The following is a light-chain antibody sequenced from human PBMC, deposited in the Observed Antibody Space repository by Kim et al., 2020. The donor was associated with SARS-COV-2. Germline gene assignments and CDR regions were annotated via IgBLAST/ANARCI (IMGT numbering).Light chain of an antibody. J-gene: IGLJ2*01. CDR1: KLGDKY. V-gene: IGLV3-1*01. CDR2: QDS. CDR3: QAWDSNTGV. Sequence: SYELTQPPSVSLYPGQTASITCSGDKLGDKYACWYQQKPGQSPVLVIYQDSQRPSGIPERFSGSNSGNTDTLTISGTQAMDEADYYCQAWDSNTGVFGGGTQLTVL.